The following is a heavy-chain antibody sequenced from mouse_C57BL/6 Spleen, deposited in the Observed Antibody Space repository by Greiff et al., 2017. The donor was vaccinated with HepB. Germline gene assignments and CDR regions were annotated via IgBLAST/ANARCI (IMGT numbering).Heavy chain of an antibody. CDR3: ARELGQYFDY. D-gene: IGHD4-1*01. CDR1: GFTFSDYG. CDR2: ISSGSSTI. J-gene: IGHJ2*01. V-gene: IGHV5-17*01. Sequence: EVKLMESGGGLVKPGGSLKLSCAASGFTFSDYGMHWVRQAPEKGLEWVAYISSGSSTIYYADTVKGRFTISRDNAKNTLFLQMTSLRSEDTAMYYCARELGQYFDYWGQGTTLTVSS.